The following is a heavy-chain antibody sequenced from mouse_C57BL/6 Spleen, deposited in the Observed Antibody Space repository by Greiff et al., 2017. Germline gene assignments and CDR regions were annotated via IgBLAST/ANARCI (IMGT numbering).Heavy chain of an antibody. Sequence: QVQLQQPGAELVKPGASVKLSCKASGYTFTSYWMHWVKQRPGRGLEWIGRIDPNSGGTKYNEKFKSKATLTVDKPSSTAYMQLSSLTSEDSAVYYCASSLERDYYARDYGGQGTSVTVSS. CDR3: ASSLERDYYARDY. CDR1: GYTFTSYW. V-gene: IGHV1-72*01. CDR2: IDPNSGGT. J-gene: IGHJ4*01.